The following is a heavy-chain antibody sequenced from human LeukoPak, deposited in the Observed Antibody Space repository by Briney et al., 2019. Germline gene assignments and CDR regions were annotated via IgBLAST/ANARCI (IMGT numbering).Heavy chain of an antibody. J-gene: IGHJ4*02. Sequence: PGGSLRLSCGASGFTFSSYAMHWVRQAPGKGLEWVAVISYDGSNKYYADSVKGRFTISRDNSKNTLYLQMNSLRAEDTAVYYCAKLVWTTVTKGYWGQGTLVTVSS. V-gene: IGHV3-30*04. CDR1: GFTFSSYA. D-gene: IGHD4-17*01. CDR2: ISYDGSNK. CDR3: AKLVWTTVTKGY.